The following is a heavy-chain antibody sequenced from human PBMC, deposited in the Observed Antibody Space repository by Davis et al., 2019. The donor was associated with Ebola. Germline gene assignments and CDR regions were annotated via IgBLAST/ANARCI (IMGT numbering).Heavy chain of an antibody. V-gene: IGHV4-39*07. CDR2: INHSGST. CDR1: GGSISSSSYY. J-gene: IGHJ6*02. D-gene: IGHD3-10*01. CDR3: ARGLALVRGAHYGLDV. Sequence: ADTLSLPCTVSGGSISSSSYYWSSIRQPPGKGLEWIGEINHSGSTNYNTSLKSRVTISVDTSKTQVSLRLSSVTAADTAVYYCARGLALVRGAHYGLDVWGQGTTVTVSS.